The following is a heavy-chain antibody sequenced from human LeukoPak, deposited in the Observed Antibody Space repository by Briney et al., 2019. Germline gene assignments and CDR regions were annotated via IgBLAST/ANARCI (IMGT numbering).Heavy chain of an antibody. V-gene: IGHV3-7*01. Sequence: GGSLRLSCAASGFTFSSYWMNWVRQAPGKGLEWVANIKQDGSEKNYVDSVKGRFTISRDNAKNSLYLQMNSLRAEDTAVYYCRVFAETADYWGPGTLVTVSA. CDR2: IKQDGSEK. D-gene: IGHD1-1*01. J-gene: IGHJ4*02. CDR1: GFTFSSYW. CDR3: RVFAETADY.